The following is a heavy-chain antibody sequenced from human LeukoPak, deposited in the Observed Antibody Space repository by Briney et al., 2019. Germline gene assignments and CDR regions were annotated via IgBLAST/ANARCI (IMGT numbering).Heavy chain of an antibody. Sequence: PGGSLRLSCAASGFTFTSYTMSWVRQAPGKGLEWVSAISGSGGSTYYADSVKGRFTISRDNSKNTLYLQMNSLRAEDTAVYYCASFMGHRPDGSGSYFPPYYYGMDVWGQGTTVTVSS. CDR2: ISGSGGST. J-gene: IGHJ6*02. CDR1: GFTFTSYT. V-gene: IGHV3-23*01. CDR3: ASFMGHRPDGSGSYFPPYYYGMDV. D-gene: IGHD3-10*01.